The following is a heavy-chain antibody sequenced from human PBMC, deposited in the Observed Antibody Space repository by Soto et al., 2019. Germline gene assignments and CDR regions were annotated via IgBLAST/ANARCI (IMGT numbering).Heavy chain of an antibody. CDR1: GGSFSGYY. J-gene: IGHJ6*03. CDR3: ARGRGGGMVRGVSNYYYYMDV. Sequence: PSETLSLTCAVYGGSFSGYYWSWIRQPPGKGLEWIGEINHSGSTNYNPSLKSRVTISVDTSKNQFSLKLSSVTAADTAVYYCARGRGGGMVRGVSNYYYYMDVWGKGTTVTVSS. CDR2: INHSGST. V-gene: IGHV4-34*01. D-gene: IGHD3-10*01.